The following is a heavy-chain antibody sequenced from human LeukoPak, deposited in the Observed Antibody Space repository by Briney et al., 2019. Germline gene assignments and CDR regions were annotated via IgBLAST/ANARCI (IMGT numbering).Heavy chain of an antibody. V-gene: IGHV3-64*01. Sequence: GGSLRLSCAASGFTFSSYAMHWVRQAPGKGLEYVSAISSNGGSTYYANSVKGRFTISRDNSKNTLYLQMGSLRAEDMAVYYCARVPSSGWHDLPFDYWGQGTLVTVSS. J-gene: IGHJ4*02. CDR1: GFTFSSYA. D-gene: IGHD6-19*01. CDR3: ARVPSSGWHDLPFDY. CDR2: ISSNGGST.